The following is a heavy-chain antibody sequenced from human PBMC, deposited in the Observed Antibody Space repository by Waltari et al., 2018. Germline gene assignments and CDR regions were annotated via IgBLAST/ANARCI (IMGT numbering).Heavy chain of an antibody. D-gene: IGHD6-6*01. CDR3: ARAQSIAARQFDY. V-gene: IGHV1-69*13. J-gene: IGHJ4*02. CDR1: GGTFSSYA. CDR2: IIPIFGTA. Sequence: QVQLVQSGAEVKKPGSSVKVSCKASGGTFSSYAISWVRQAPGQGLEWTGGIIPIFGTANYAQKVQGRVTITADESTSTAYRELSSMRSEDTAVYYCARAQSIAARQFDYWGQGTLVTVSS.